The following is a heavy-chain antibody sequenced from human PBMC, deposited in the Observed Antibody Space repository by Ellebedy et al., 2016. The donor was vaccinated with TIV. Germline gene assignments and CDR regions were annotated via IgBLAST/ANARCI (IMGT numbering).Heavy chain of an antibody. V-gene: IGHV3-21*01. CDR3: ARGGEGYSYGSGYYYYYMDV. CDR2: ISSSSSYI. D-gene: IGHD5-18*01. J-gene: IGHJ6*03. Sequence: GGSLRLXXAASGFNFSSYSMNWVRQAPGKGLEWVSSISSSSSYIYYADSVKGRFTISRDNAKNSLYLQMNSLRAEDTAVYYCARGGEGYSYGSGYYYYYMDVWGKGTTVTVSS. CDR1: GFNFSSYS.